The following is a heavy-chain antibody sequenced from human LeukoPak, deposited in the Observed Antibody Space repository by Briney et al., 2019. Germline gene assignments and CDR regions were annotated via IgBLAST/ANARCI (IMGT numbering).Heavy chain of an antibody. Sequence: GGSLRLSCAASGFTFSSHAMSWVRQAPGKGLEWVSAISGSGGSTYYADSVKGRFTISRDNSKNTLYLQMNSLRAEDTAVYYCAKGLTYSGIKGRFDYWGQGTLVTVSS. V-gene: IGHV3-23*01. D-gene: IGHD2-21*01. CDR2: ISGSGGST. CDR3: AKGLTYSGIKGRFDY. J-gene: IGHJ4*02. CDR1: GFTFSSHA.